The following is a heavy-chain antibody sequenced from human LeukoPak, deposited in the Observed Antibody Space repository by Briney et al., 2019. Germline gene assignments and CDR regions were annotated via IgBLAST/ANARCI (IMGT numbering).Heavy chain of an antibody. CDR2: INHSRST. J-gene: IGHJ4*02. D-gene: IGHD1-26*01. Sequence: SETLSLTCAVYGGSFSGYYWSWIRQPPGKGLDCIGEINHSRSTNYNPSLKSRLTISVDTSKNQFSLKLSSVTAADTAVYSCARVRSGSYYSDYWGQGTLVTVSS. V-gene: IGHV4-34*01. CDR1: GGSFSGYY. CDR3: ARVRSGSYYSDY.